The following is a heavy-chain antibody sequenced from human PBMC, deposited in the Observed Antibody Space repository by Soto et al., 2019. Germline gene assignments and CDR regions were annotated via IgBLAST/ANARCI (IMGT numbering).Heavy chain of an antibody. CDR2: IKQDGSEK. Sequence: EVQLVESGGGLVQPGGSLRLSCAASGFTFSSYWMSWVRQAPGKGLEWVANIKQDGSEKYYVDSVKGRFTISRDNAKNSLYLQMNSLRAEDTAVYYCARDLGWQQLVLAFDIWGQGTMVTVSS. J-gene: IGHJ3*02. CDR3: ARDLGWQQLVLAFDI. CDR1: GFTFSSYW. D-gene: IGHD6-13*01. V-gene: IGHV3-7*05.